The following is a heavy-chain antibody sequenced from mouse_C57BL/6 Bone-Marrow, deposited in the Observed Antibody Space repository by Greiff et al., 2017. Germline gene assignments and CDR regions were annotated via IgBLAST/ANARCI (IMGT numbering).Heavy chain of an antibody. J-gene: IGHJ1*03. CDR3: SRQVTTVLATKYFDV. V-gene: IGHV5-9*01. Sequence: DVQLVESGGGLVKPGGSLKLSCAASGFTFSSYTMSWVRQTPEKRLQWVAAISGGGGNTYYPDSVKGRFTISRDNDKNILYLQMSSLRSEDTDLYYCSRQVTTVLATKYFDVWGTGTTVTVSS. CDR1: GFTFSSYT. D-gene: IGHD1-1*01. CDR2: ISGGGGNT.